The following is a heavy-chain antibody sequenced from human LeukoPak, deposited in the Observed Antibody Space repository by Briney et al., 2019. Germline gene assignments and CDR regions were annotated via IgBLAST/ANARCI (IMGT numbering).Heavy chain of an antibody. CDR3: ARPADKNWGSGNYYMDV. Sequence: PSETLSLTCAVYGGSFSGYYWSWIRQPPGKGLEWIGEINHSGSTNYNPSLKSRVTISVDTSKNQFSLKLSSVTAADTAVYYCARPADKNWGSGNYYMDVWGKGTTVTISS. J-gene: IGHJ6*03. CDR1: GGSFSGYY. V-gene: IGHV4-34*01. D-gene: IGHD7-27*01. CDR2: INHSGST.